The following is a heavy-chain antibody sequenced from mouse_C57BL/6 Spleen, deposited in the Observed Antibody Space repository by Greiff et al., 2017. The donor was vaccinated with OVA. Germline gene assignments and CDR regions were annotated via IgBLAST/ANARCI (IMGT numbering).Heavy chain of an antibody. CDR3: ARWNSNYRFAY. J-gene: IGHJ3*01. CDR2: INPNNGGT. CDR1: GYTFTDYY. D-gene: IGHD2-5*01. Sequence: EVQLQQSGPELVKPGASVKISCKASGYTFTDYYMNWVKQSHGKSLEWIGDINPNNGGTSYNQKFKGKATLTVDKSSSTAYMELRSLTSEDSAVYYCARWNSNYRFAYWGQGTLVTVSA. V-gene: IGHV1-26*01.